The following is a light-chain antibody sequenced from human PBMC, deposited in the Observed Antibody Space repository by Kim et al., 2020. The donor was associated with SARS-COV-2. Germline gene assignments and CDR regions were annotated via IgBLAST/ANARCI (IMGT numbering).Light chain of an antibody. V-gene: IGLV2-14*03. CDR2: DVS. J-gene: IGLJ3*02. CDR3: SSYTSSSTLV. CDR1: SRDVGGYNY. Sequence: GQSITNSCTGTSRDVGGYNYVSWYQQHPGKAPKLMIYDVSNRPSGVSNRFSGSKSGNTASLTISGLQAEDEADYYCSSYTSSSTLVFGGGTQLTVL.